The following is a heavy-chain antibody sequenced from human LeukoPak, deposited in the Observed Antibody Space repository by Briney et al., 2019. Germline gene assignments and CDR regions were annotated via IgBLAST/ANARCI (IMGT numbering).Heavy chain of an antibody. CDR2: IYYSGST. CDR3: ARWPTVRGVINDYYGMDV. CDR1: GGSISSYY. Sequence: SETLSLTCTVSGGSISSYYWSWIRQPPGKGLEWIGYIYYSGSTNYNPSLKSRVTISVDTSKNQFSLKPSSVTAADTAVYYCARWPTVRGVINDYYGMDVWGQGTTVTVSS. V-gene: IGHV4-59*01. D-gene: IGHD3-10*01. J-gene: IGHJ6*02.